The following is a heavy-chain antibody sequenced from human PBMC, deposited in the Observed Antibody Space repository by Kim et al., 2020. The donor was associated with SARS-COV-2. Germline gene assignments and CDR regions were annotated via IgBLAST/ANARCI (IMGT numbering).Heavy chain of an antibody. V-gene: IGHV1-69*13. CDR3: ARGSGSYGAYYYGMDV. D-gene: IGHD3-10*01. CDR2: IIPIFGTA. J-gene: IGHJ6*02. Sequence: SVKVSCKASGGTFSSYAISWVRQAPGQGLEWMGGIIPIFGTANYAQKFQGRVTITADESTSTAYMELSSLRSEDTAVYYCARGSGSYGAYYYGMDVWGQGTTVTVSS. CDR1: GGTFSSYA.